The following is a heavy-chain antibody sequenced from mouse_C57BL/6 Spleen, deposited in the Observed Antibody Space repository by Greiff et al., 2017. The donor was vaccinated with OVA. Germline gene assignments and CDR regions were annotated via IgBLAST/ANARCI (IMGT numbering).Heavy chain of an antibody. J-gene: IGHJ4*01. CDR1: GYAFTNYL. Sequence: QVQLQQSGAELVRPGTSVKVSCKASGYAFTNYLIEWVKQRPGQGLEWIGVINPGSGGTNYNEKFKGKATLTADKSSSTAYMQLSSLTSEDSAVYFCARRSGGRSYAMDYWGQGTSVTVSS. V-gene: IGHV1-54*01. CDR3: ARRSGGRSYAMDY. D-gene: IGHD1-1*02. CDR2: INPGSGGT.